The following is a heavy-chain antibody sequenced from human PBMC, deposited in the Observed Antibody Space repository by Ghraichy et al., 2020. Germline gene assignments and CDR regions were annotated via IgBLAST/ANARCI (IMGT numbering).Heavy chain of an antibody. CDR1: GGTFSSYA. CDR3: ASFSGYSYGLVFARMDV. CDR2: IIPIFGTA. V-gene: IGHV1-69*13. Sequence: SVKVSCKASGGTFSSYAISWVRQAPGQGLEWMGGIIPIFGTANYAQKFQGRVTITADESTSTAYMELSSLRSEDTAVYYCASFSGYSYGLVFARMDVWGQGTTVTVSS. D-gene: IGHD5-18*01. J-gene: IGHJ6*02.